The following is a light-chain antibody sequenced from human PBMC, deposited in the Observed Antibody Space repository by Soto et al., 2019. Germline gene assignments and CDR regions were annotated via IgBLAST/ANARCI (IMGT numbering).Light chain of an antibody. J-gene: IGKJ1*01. CDR1: QSVYSF. V-gene: IGKV3-11*01. CDR2: DAS. Sequence: EIVLTQSPATLSLSPGERATLSCRASQSVYSFLAWYQQKPGQALRILIYDASNRASGTPARLRGSGSGTHFTLPIRRLEPKDFAVYYGQQRSNWPLTFGQGNKEEIK. CDR3: QQRSNWPLT.